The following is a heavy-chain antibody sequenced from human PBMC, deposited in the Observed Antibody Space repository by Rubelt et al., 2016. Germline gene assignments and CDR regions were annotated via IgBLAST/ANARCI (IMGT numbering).Heavy chain of an antibody. CDR2: ISAYNGNT. CDR3: ARDRIRIAARQGWYFDL. CDR1: GYTFTSYG. Sequence: QVQLVQSGAEVKKPGASVKVSCKASGYTFTSYGISWVRQAPGHGLEWMGWISAYNGNTNYAQKLQGRFTMTTDTSTSTADMELRSLRSDDTAVYYCARDRIRIAARQGWYFDLWGRGTLVTVSS. V-gene: IGHV1-18*01. J-gene: IGHJ2*01. D-gene: IGHD6-6*01.